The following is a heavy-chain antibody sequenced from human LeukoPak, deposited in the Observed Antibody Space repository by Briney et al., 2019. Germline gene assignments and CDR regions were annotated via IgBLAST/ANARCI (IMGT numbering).Heavy chain of an antibody. CDR1: GFTFSSYA. D-gene: IGHD6-25*01. J-gene: IGHJ4*02. V-gene: IGHV3-30-3*01. CDR3: AREGIAAVY. Sequence: PGGSLRLSCAASGFTFSSYATHWVRQAPGKGLEWVAVISYDGSNKYYADSVKGRFTISRDNSKNTLYLQMNSLRAEDTAVYYCAREGIAAVYWGQGTLVTVSS. CDR2: ISYDGSNK.